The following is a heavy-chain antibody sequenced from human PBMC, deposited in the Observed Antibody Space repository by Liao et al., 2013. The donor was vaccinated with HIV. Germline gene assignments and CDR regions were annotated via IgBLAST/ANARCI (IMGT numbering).Heavy chain of an antibody. J-gene: IGHJ4*02. V-gene: IGHV4-30-4*01. Sequence: QVQLQESGPGLVKPSQTLSLTCNVSGGSINSGDFFWSWLRQPPGKGLEWIGYIYYSGSTNFNPSLRSQITISLDTSKNRFSLRLSSVTAADTAVYYCARVLRGHNSPHLDYWGQGILVTVSS. CDR3: ARVLRGHNSPHLDY. CDR2: IYYSGST. D-gene: IGHD5-18*01. CDR1: GGSINSGDFF.